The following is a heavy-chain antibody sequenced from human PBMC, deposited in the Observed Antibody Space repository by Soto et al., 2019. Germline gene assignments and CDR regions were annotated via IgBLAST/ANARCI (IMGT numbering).Heavy chain of an antibody. CDR1: GFTFSSYS. J-gene: IGHJ4*02. CDR3: ARDSSDLEMATITPFDY. D-gene: IGHD5-12*01. CDR2: ISSSSSYI. Sequence: GGSLRLSCAASGFTFSSYSMNWVRQAPGKGLEWVSSISSSSSYIYYADSVKGRFTISRDNAKNSLYLQMNSLRAEDTAVYYCARDSSDLEMATITPFDYWGQGTLVTVSS. V-gene: IGHV3-21*01.